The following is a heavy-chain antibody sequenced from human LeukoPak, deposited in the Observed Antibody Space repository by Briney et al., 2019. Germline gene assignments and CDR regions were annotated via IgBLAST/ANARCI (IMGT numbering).Heavy chain of an antibody. CDR2: IIPIFGTA. CDR1: GGTFSSYA. D-gene: IGHD6-13*01. V-gene: IGHV1-69*06. CDR3: ARLRIAAAGTGDY. J-gene: IGHJ4*02. Sequence: ASVKVSCKASGGTFSSYAISWVRQAPGQGLEWMGGIIPIFGTANYAQKFQGRVTITADKSTSTAYMELSSLRSEDTAVYYCARLRIAAAGTGDYWGQGALVTVSS.